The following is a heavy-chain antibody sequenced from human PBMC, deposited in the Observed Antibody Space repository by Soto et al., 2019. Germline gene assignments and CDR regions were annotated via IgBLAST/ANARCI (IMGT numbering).Heavy chain of an antibody. J-gene: IGHJ4*02. CDR3: VSGGVVPAATDPLDY. Sequence: QVQLVESGGGVVQPGRSLRLSCAASGFTFSSYGMHWVRQAPGKGLEWVAVIWYDGSNKYYADSVNGRFTISRDNSKNTLYLQMNSLRAEDTAVYYCVSGGVVPAATDPLDYWGQGTLVTVSS. D-gene: IGHD2-2*01. CDR1: GFTFSSYG. CDR2: IWYDGSNK. V-gene: IGHV3-33*01.